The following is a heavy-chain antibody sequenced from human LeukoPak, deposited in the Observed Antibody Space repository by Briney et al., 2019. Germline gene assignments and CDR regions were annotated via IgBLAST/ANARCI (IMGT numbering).Heavy chain of an antibody. V-gene: IGHV3-23*01. CDR3: AKDRGAVALYYFDY. D-gene: IGHD6-19*01. CDR2: ISGSGGRT. CDR1: EFTFSSYA. J-gene: IGHJ4*02. Sequence: PGGSLRLSCAASEFTFSSYAMTWVRQAPGKGLEWVSAISGSGGRTYYADSVKGRFTISRDNSKNTLYLQMNSLRAEDTALYYCAKDRGAVALYYFDYWGQGTLVTVSS.